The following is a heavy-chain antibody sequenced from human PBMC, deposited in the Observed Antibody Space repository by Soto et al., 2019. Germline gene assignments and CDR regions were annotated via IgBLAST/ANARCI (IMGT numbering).Heavy chain of an antibody. V-gene: IGHV3-30-3*01. CDR2: ISHDGSEK. CDR1: RFTFSSYA. CDR3: PRAAAYFYHYYYAMDV. J-gene: IGHJ6*02. D-gene: IGHD6-13*01. Sequence: QVQLVESGGGVVQPGKSLRLSCAASRFTFSSYAMDWVRQAPGKGLEWVAVISHDGSEKYYGDSVKGRFTISRDNPKNTVYLQMNSLRPEDTAVYYCPRAAAYFYHYYYAMDVWGQGTAVTVSS.